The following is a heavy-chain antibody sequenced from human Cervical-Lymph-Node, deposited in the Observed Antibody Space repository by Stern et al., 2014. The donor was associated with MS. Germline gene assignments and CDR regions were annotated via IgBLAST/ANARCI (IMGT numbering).Heavy chain of an antibody. CDR3: ARGGSSSPPFDY. CDR2: IYYSGST. J-gene: IGHJ4*02. CDR1: GGSISSYY. Sequence: VQLQESGPGLVTLSETLSLTCIVSGGSISSYYWSWIRQSPGKGMEWIGYIYYSGSTNYNPSLKSRVTISVDTSKNQFSLKLSSVTAADTAVYYCARGGSSSPPFDYWGQGTLVTVSS. D-gene: IGHD6-6*01. V-gene: IGHV4-59*01.